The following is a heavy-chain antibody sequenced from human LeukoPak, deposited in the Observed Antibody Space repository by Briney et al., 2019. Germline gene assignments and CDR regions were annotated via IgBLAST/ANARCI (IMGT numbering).Heavy chain of an antibody. Sequence: GGSLRLSCAASGFTFSSYSMNWVRQAPGKGLEWVSSISSSSSYIYYADSVKGRFTISRDNAKNSLYLQMNSLRAEDTAVYYCARCPPCGCSSTSCRCYYYMDVWGKGTTVTVSS. D-gene: IGHD2-2*01. V-gene: IGHV3-21*01. CDR2: ISSSSSYI. CDR3: ARCPPCGCSSTSCRCYYYMDV. J-gene: IGHJ6*03. CDR1: GFTFSSYS.